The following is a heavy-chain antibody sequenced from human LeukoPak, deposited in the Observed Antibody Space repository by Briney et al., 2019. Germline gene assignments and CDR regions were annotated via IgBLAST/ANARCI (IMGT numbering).Heavy chain of an antibody. V-gene: IGHV3-9*01. D-gene: IGHD3-10*01. J-gene: IGHJ4*02. Sequence: GGSLRLSCAASGFTFADYAMHWVRQAPGKGLEWVSGISWNSGSIGYADSVKGRFTISRDNAKNSLYLQMNSLRAEDTALYYCAKGGFGELFDPDFDYWGQGTLVTVSS. CDR2: ISWNSGSI. CDR3: AKGGFGELFDPDFDY. CDR1: GFTFADYA.